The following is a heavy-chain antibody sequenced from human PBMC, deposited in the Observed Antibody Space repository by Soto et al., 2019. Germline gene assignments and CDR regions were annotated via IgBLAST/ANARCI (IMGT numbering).Heavy chain of an antibody. Sequence: SETLSLTCAVSGGSISSGGYSWSWIRQPPGKGLEWIGYIYHSGSTYYNPYLKSRVTISVDRSKHQFSLKLSSVTAADTAVYYCARGVTYYDSSGYFDYWGQGSLVT. V-gene: IGHV4-30-2*01. CDR3: ARGVTYYDSSGYFDY. CDR1: GGSISSGGYS. J-gene: IGHJ4*02. D-gene: IGHD3-22*01. CDR2: IYHSGST.